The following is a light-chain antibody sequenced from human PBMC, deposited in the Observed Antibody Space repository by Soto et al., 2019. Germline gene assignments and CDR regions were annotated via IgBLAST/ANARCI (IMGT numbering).Light chain of an antibody. V-gene: IGLV2-8*01. CDR2: DVN. Sequence: QSAPTQPPSASGSPGQSVTISCTGTSSDVGAYIFVSWYQQHPGKAPKLMVYDVNRRPPGVPDRFFGSKSGNTASLTVSGLQAEDEADYYCVSFAGGTYVFGTGTKVTVL. CDR3: VSFAGGTYV. CDR1: SSDVGAYIF. J-gene: IGLJ1*01.